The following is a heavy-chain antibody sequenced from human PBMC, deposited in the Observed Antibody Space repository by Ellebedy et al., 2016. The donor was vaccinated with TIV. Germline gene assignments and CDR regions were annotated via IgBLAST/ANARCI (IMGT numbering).Heavy chain of an antibody. CDR3: ARADVRGAKFYFDL. CDR2: IYSGGST. J-gene: IGHJ4*02. V-gene: IGHV3-53*01. Sequence: PGGSLRLSCAASGFTVSSNYMSWVRQAPGKGLEWVSVIYSGGSTYYADSVKGRFTISRDNSKNTLYLQMTSLRAEDTAVYYCARADVRGAKFYFDLWGQGTLVTVSS. CDR1: GFTVSSNY. D-gene: IGHD3-10*01.